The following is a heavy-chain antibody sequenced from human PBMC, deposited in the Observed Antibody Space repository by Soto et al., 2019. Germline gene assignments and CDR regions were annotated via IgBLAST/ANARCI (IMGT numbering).Heavy chain of an antibody. CDR3: ARRPVTYYFDY. CDR2: ISYDGSNT. D-gene: IGHD4-17*01. CDR1: GFTFSNYA. J-gene: IGHJ4*02. V-gene: IGHV3-30-3*01. Sequence: GGSLRLSCAASGFTFSNYAMHWVRQAPGKGLEWVAVISYDGSNTYYADSVKGRFTISRDNSKNTLSLRMDSLRADDTVVYFCARRPVTYYFDYWGQGTLVTVPQ.